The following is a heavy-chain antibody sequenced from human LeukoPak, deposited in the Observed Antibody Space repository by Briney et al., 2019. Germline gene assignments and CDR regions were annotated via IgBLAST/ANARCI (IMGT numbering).Heavy chain of an antibody. D-gene: IGHD6-19*01. CDR3: ATYSSGWYLVY. Sequence: GGSLRLSCEASGVTFSTYSMNWVRQAPGKGLEWVSFISRSGSAIYYADSVRGRFTISRDDAKNSLYLQMNSLRDGDTAVYYCATYSSGWYLVYWGQGTLVTVSS. CDR1: GVTFSTYS. J-gene: IGHJ4*02. V-gene: IGHV3-48*02. CDR2: ISRSGSAI.